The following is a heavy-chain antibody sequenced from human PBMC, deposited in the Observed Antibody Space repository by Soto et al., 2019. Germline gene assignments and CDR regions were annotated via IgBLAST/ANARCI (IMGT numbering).Heavy chain of an antibody. CDR3: ASKPAGFWSGAFDYGMDV. J-gene: IGHJ6*02. D-gene: IGHD3-3*01. CDR1: GFTFDDYA. Sequence: GGSLRLSCAASGFTFDDYAMHWVRQAPGKGLEWVSGISWSGGSIGYADSVKGRFTISRDNSKNTLYLQMNSLRAEDTAVYYCASKPAGFWSGAFDYGMDVWGQGTTVTVSS. V-gene: IGHV3-9*01. CDR2: ISWSGGSI.